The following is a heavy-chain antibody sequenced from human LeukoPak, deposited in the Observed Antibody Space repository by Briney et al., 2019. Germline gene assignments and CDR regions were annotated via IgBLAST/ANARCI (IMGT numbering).Heavy chain of an antibody. CDR2: IIPIFGTG. CDR3: ARGLGDSSGYYFSDN. V-gene: IGHV1-69*01. Sequence: SVKVSCKASGGTFSSYAISWVRQAPGQGLEWMGGIIPIFGTGNYAQKFQGRVTITADEFTSTAYMELSSLTSEDTAVYYCARGLGDSSGYYFSDNWGQGTLVTVSS. J-gene: IGHJ4*02. D-gene: IGHD3-22*01. CDR1: GGTFSSYA.